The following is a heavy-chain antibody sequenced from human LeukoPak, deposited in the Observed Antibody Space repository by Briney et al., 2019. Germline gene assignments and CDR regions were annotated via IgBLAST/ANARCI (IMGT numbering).Heavy chain of an antibody. CDR1: GGSISSSSYY. J-gene: IGHJ4*02. Sequence: SETLSLTCTVSGGSISSSSYYWGWIRQPPGKGLEWIGSIYYSGSTYYNPSLKSRVTISVDTSKNQFSLKLSSVTAADTAVYYCARQLEGYSSSWAIDYWGQGTLVTVSS. CDR3: ARQLEGYSSSWAIDY. V-gene: IGHV4-39*01. CDR2: IYYSGST. D-gene: IGHD6-13*01.